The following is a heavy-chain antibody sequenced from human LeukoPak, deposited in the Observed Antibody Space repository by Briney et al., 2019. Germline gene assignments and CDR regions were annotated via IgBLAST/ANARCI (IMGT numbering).Heavy chain of an antibody. CDR3: ATSSFWSGYYATDDY. CDR1: GGSFSGYY. CDR2: INHSGST. V-gene: IGHV4-34*01. J-gene: IGHJ4*02. Sequence: PSETLSLTCAVYGGSFSGYYWGWIRQPPGKGLEWIGEINHSGSTNYNPSLKSRVTISVDTSKNQFSLKLSSVTAADTAVYYCATSSFWSGYYATDDYWGQGTLVTVSS. D-gene: IGHD3-3*01.